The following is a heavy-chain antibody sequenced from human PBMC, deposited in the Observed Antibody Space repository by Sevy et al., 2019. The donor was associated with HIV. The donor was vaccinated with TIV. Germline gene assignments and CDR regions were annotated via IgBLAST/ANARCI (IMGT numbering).Heavy chain of an antibody. CDR3: ARCAVVVPAATYYYYGMDV. CDR1: GGTFSSYA. J-gene: IGHJ6*02. Sequence: ASVKVSCKASGGTFSSYAISWVRQAPGQGLEWMGGIIPIFGTASYAQKFQGRVTITADESTSTAYMELSSLGSEDTAVYYCARCAVVVPAATYYYYGMDVWGQGTTVTVSS. D-gene: IGHD2-2*01. V-gene: IGHV1-69*13. CDR2: IIPIFGTA.